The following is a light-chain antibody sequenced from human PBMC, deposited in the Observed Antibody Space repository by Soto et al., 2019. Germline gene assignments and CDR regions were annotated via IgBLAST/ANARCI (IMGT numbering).Light chain of an antibody. CDR1: SSDVGGYNY. J-gene: IGLJ1*01. Sequence: SVLTQPASVSGSPGQSITISCTGTSSDVGGYNYVSWYQQHPGKAPKLMIYEVSNRPSGVSSRFFGSKSGNTASLTISGLQAEDEAEYYCSSYTSSSTLYVFGTGTKVTVL. CDR3: SSYTSSSTLYV. CDR2: EVS. V-gene: IGLV2-14*01.